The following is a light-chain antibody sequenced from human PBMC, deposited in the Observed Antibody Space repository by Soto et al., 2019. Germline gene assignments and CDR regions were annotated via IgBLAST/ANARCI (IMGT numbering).Light chain of an antibody. J-gene: IGKJ3*01. CDR1: QDITIY. CDR3: QHYENLPFT. Sequence: DIQMTQSPPSLSASVGDRVTITCQASQDITIYLNWYQQRPGSAPKLLIYDASTLETGVPSRFSGSGSGTVFTFTITSLQPEDIATYYCQHYENLPFTFGPGTKVAI. CDR2: DAS. V-gene: IGKV1-33*01.